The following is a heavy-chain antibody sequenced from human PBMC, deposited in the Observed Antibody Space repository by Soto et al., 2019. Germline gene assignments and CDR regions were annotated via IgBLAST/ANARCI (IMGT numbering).Heavy chain of an antibody. Sequence: PSETLSLTCTVSGGSISSYYWSWIRQPPGKGLEWIGYIYYSGNTNYNPSLKGRVTISVDTSKNQFSLTLSSVTDADTDIYYCARGLGSGWTYYFDSWGQGTLVTVSS. CDR2: IYYSGNT. J-gene: IGHJ4*02. V-gene: IGHV4-59*12. CDR1: GGSISSYY. D-gene: IGHD6-19*01. CDR3: ARGLGSGWTYYFDS.